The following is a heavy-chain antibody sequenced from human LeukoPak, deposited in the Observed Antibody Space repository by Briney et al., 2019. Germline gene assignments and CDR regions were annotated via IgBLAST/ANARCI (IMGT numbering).Heavy chain of an antibody. CDR2: ISWNSGSI. J-gene: IGHJ3*02. CDR1: GFTFDDYA. CDR3: AKENRAFNI. V-gene: IGHV3-9*01. Sequence: GGSLRLLCAASGFTFDDYAMHWVRQAPGKGLEWISGISWNSGSIGYADSVKGRFTVSRDNAKNSLYLQMNSLRPEDTALYYCAKENRAFNIWGQGTMVSVSS.